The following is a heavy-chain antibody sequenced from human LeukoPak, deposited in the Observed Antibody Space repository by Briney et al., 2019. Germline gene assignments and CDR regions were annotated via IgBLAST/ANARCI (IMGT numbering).Heavy chain of an antibody. D-gene: IGHD1-26*01. J-gene: IGHJ1*01. CDR3: AREWELLRKYLYH. CDR2: INPNSGGT. V-gene: IGHV1-2*02. Sequence: ASVKVSCKAPRYTFTGYFLHWVRQAPGQGLDWMGWINPNSGGTAYAQNFKGRVTMTWDTSISTAYMELSRLRSDDTAVYYCAREWELLRKYLYHWGQGTLVTVSS. CDR1: RYTFTGYF.